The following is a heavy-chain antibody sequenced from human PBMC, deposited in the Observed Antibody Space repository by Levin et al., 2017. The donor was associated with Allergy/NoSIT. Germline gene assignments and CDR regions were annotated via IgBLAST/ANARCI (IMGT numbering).Heavy chain of an antibody. CDR1: GYSFTSYW. D-gene: IGHD5-18*01. CDR2: IYPGDSDT. CDR3: ARSAGIQLWLPEEDSGYDSIENWFDP. V-gene: IGHV5-51*01. J-gene: IGHJ5*02. Sequence: GESLKISCKGSGYSFTSYWIGWVRQMPGKGLEWMGIIYPGDSDTRYSPSFQGQVTISADKSISTAYLQWSSLKASDTAMYYCARSAGIQLWLPEEDSGYDSIENWFDPWGQGTLVTVSS.